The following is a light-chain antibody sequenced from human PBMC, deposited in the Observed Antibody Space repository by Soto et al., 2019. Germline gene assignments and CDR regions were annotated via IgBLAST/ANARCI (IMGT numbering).Light chain of an antibody. CDR2: GAS. V-gene: IGKV3-20*01. J-gene: IGKJ4*01. CDR1: QSVSSSY. Sequence: EIVLTQSPGTLSLSPGERATISCRASQSVSSSYLAWYQQKPGQAPRLLIYGASSRATGIPDRFSGSGSGTVFTFTISRLEPEDFAVYYCQQYGSSPLTFGGGTKVDIK. CDR3: QQYGSSPLT.